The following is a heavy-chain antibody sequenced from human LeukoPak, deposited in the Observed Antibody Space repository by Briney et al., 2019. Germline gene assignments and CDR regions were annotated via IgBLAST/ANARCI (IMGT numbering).Heavy chain of an antibody. CDR3: ARDQMRPNYDFWSGPWGRAYYFDY. CDR2: ISSSSSYI. D-gene: IGHD3-3*01. V-gene: IGHV3-21*01. CDR1: GFTFSSYS. J-gene: IGHJ4*02. Sequence: PGGSLTLACAASGFTFSSYSMNWVRQAPGKGLEWASSISSSSSYIYYADSVKGRFTISRDNAKNSLYLQMNSLRAEDTAVYYCARDQMRPNYDFWSGPWGRAYYFDYWGQGTLVTVSS.